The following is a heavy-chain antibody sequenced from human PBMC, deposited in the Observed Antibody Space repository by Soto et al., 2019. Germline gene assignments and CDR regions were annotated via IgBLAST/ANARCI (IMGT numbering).Heavy chain of an antibody. CDR1: GYTFTSYD. Sequence: ASVKVSCKASGYTFTSYDMNWVRQATGQGLEWMGWMNPNSGNTGYAQKFQGRVTMTRNTSISTAYMELSSLRSEDTAVYYCARVRATVTTGGMDVWGQGTTVTVS. CDR3: ARVRATVTTGGMDV. V-gene: IGHV1-8*01. J-gene: IGHJ6*02. CDR2: MNPNSGNT. D-gene: IGHD4-17*01.